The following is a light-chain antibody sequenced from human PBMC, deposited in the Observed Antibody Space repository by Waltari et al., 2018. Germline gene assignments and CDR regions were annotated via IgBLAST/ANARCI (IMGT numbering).Light chain of an antibody. CDR1: NPTIVSHI. V-gene: IGLV1-44*01. CDR2: RNN. J-gene: IGLJ3*02. CDR3: ATWDDSLNGQV. Sequence: QSVLTQPPSASGTPGQRVTISCSGSNPTIVSHIVNWYQQPPGPAPKLLIYRNNQRPSGVPDRFSGSKSGTSASLAISGLQSEDEADYYCATWDDSLNGQVFGGGTKLTVL.